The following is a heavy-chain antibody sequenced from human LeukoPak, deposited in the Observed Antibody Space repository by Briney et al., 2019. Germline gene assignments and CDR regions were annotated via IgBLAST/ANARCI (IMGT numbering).Heavy chain of an antibody. V-gene: IGHV3-30*02. CDR2: IRYDGSNK. Sequence: GGSLRLSCAASGFTFSSYGMHWVRQAPGKGLEWVAFIRYDGSNKYYADSVKGRFTISRDNSKNTLYLQMNSLRAEDTAVYYCAKDQIYCSSTSCYTAGYFDYWGQGTLVTVSS. D-gene: IGHD2-2*02. CDR1: GFTFSSYG. J-gene: IGHJ4*02. CDR3: AKDQIYCSSTSCYTAGYFDY.